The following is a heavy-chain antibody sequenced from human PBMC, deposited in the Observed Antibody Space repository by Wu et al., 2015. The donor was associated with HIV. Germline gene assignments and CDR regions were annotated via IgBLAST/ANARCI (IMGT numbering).Heavy chain of an antibody. CDR2: ININSGGT. V-gene: IGHV1-2*02. Sequence: QVHLVQSGAEVKKPGASVRVSCKASGDTFTDYYIHWVRQAPGQGLEWMGWININSGGTNLAQKFQGRVTMTRDTSTSTVYMELSSLRSEDTAVYYCARVSIVAAAGGTLGYWGQGTLVTVSS. CDR1: GDTFTDYY. D-gene: IGHD6-13*01. CDR3: ARVSIVAAAGGTLGY. J-gene: IGHJ4*02.